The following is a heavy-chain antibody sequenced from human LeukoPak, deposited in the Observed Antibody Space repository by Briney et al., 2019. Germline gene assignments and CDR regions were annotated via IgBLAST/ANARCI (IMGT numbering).Heavy chain of an antibody. J-gene: IGHJ4*02. CDR1: GFTFSSYG. CDR2: IRYDGSNK. D-gene: IGHD6-19*01. Sequence: GGSLRLSCAASGFTFSSYGMHWVRQAPGKGLEWVAFIRYDGSNKYYADSVKGRFTISRDNSKNTLYLQMNSLRAEDTAVYYCAKGLYSSGWYLGGCDYWGQGTLVTVSS. CDR3: AKGLYSSGWYLGGCDY. V-gene: IGHV3-30*02.